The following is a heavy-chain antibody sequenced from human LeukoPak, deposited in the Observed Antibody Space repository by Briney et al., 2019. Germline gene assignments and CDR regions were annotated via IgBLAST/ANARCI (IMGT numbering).Heavy chain of an antibody. J-gene: IGHJ6*02. CDR3: ARANDYVWGTYRYSLDDNGLDV. CDR2: MNPDRGDT. V-gene: IGHV1-8*01. CDR1: GYTFSSHD. D-gene: IGHD3-16*02. Sequence: PLASVKVSCKASGYTFSSHDINWVRQATGQGLEWMGWMNPDRGDTFFAQNFQGRVTMTRDTSTSTAYMELSSLRSEDTAVYYCARANDYVWGTYRYSLDDNGLDVWGQGTAVTVSS.